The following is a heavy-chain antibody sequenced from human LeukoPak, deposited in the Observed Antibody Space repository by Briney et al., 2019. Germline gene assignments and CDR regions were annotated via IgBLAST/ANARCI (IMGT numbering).Heavy chain of an antibody. J-gene: IGHJ3*02. CDR1: GGSISSSSYY. CDR3: ARGRTYYYDSSGYVAFDI. D-gene: IGHD3-22*01. Sequence: SETLSLTCTVSGGSISSSSYYWGWIRQPPGKGLEWIGSIYYSGSTYYNPSLKSRVTISVDTSKNQFSLKLSSVTAADTAVYYCARGRTYYYDSSGYVAFDIWGQGTMVTVSS. CDR2: IYYSGST. V-gene: IGHV4-39*07.